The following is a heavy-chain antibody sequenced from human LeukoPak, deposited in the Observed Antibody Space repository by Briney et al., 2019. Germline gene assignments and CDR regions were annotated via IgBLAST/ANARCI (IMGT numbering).Heavy chain of an antibody. V-gene: IGHV3-23*01. J-gene: IGHJ4*02. CDR3: AREYGGNLYM. CDR2: ISGSGGTI. D-gene: IGHD4-23*01. CDR1: GFTFSSYA. Sequence: GGSLRLSCAASGFTFSSYAMSWVRQAPGKGLEWVSAISGSGGTIYYADSVKGRFTISRDNAKNSLYLQMNSLRAEDTAVYYCAREYGGNLYMWGQGTLVTVSS.